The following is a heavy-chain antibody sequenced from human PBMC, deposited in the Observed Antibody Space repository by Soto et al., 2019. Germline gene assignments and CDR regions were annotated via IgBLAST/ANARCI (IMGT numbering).Heavy chain of an antibody. CDR2: IYYSGST. V-gene: IGHV4-39*01. J-gene: IGHJ5*02. CDR1: GDSISSSSYY. D-gene: IGHD6-19*01. CDR3: ARTRAVWFDP. Sequence: SETLSVTCTVSGDSISSSSYYWGWIRQPPGKGLEWIGSIYYSGSTYYNPSLKSRVTISVDTSKNQFSLKLSSVTAADTAVYYCARTRAVWFDPWGQGTLVTVSS.